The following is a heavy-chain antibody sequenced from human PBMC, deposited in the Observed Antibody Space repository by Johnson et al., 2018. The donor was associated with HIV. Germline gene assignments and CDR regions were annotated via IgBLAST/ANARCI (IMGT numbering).Heavy chain of an antibody. CDR2: FFGGGTT. CDR3: ARDYVQWELLKGDAFDI. CDR1: GSPVSSNY. J-gene: IGHJ3*02. Sequence: VQLVESGGGVVQPGGSLRLSCAAPGSPVSSNYMSWVRQAPGKGLEWVPVFFGGGTTYYADPVNGRFPFPRDNSKNTLYLQMNSLRAEDTAVYYCARDYVQWELLKGDAFDIWGQGTMVTVSS. V-gene: IGHV3-66*01. D-gene: IGHD1-26*01.